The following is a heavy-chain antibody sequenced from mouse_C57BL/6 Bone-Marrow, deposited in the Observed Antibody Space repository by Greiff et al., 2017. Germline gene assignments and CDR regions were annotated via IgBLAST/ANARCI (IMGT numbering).Heavy chain of an antibody. V-gene: IGHV1-64*01. CDR3: ARAYDYDDYTMDY. D-gene: IGHD2-4*01. CDR1: GYTFTTYW. J-gene: IGHJ4*01. Sequence: QVQLQQPGAELVKPGASVKLSCKASGYTFTTYWMHWVKQRPGQGLEWIGMMHPNGGSPDSNEKFKSEATLSVDKSSRTAYMELSNLTSEDSAVYYCARAYDYDDYTMDYWGQGTSGTVAS. CDR2: MHPNGGSP.